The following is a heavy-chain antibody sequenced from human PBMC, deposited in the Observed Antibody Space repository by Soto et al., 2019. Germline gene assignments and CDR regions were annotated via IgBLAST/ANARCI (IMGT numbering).Heavy chain of an antibody. V-gene: IGHV1-8*02. CDR3: ARTRLDYYDSSGPYYFDY. D-gene: IGHD3-22*01. Sequence: ASVKVSCKASGYTFSTYNINWVRQATGQGLEWMGWMNPNSGTTGYAQKFQGRVTMTTDDSTSTAYMELSSLRSEDTAVYYCARTRLDYYDSSGPYYFDYWGQGTLVTVSS. J-gene: IGHJ4*02. CDR2: MNPNSGTT. CDR1: GYTFSTYN.